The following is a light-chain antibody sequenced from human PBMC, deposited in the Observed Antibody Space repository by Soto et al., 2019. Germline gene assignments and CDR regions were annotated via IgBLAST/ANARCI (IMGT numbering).Light chain of an antibody. CDR2: KAS. Sequence: DSQMTQFPFTLSASVGDRVTITCRASQSISPWLAWYQQKPGKAPKILISKASTLQSGVPPRFSGSGSGTEFTLTISSLQPDDFATYYCQQYERYPMTFGGGTKVEIK. CDR1: QSISPW. J-gene: IGKJ4*01. V-gene: IGKV1-5*03. CDR3: QQYERYPMT.